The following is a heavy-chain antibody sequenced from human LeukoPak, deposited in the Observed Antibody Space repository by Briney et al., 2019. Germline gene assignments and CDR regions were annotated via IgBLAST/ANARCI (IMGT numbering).Heavy chain of an antibody. CDR1: GFTFSSYE. V-gene: IGHV3-48*03. J-gene: IGHJ4*02. CDR3: ARGRNNYGGNSEIEY. Sequence: PGGSLRLSCADSGFTFSSYEMNWVRQAPGKGLEWVSAISGSGGSTYYADSVKGRFTISRDNAKNSLYLQMNSLRAADTAVYYCARGRNNYGGNSEIEYWGQGTLVTVSS. CDR2: ISGSGGST. D-gene: IGHD4-23*01.